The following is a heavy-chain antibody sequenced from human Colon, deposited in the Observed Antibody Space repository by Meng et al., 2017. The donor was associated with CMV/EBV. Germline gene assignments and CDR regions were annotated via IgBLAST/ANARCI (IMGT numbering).Heavy chain of an antibody. Sequence: LSLTCAASGFTFSSYAMSWVRQAPGKGLEWVSAISGSGGSTYYADSVKGRFTISRDNSKNTLYLQMNSLRAEDTAVYYCAKGRGDCSSTSCYKGYWGQGTLVTVSS. CDR3: AKGRGDCSSTSCYKGY. CDR2: ISGSGGST. J-gene: IGHJ4*02. D-gene: IGHD2-2*02. CDR1: GFTFSSYA. V-gene: IGHV3-23*01.